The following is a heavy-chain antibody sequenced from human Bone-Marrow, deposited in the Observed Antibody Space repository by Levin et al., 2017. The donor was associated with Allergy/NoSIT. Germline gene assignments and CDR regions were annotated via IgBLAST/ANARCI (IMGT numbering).Heavy chain of an antibody. J-gene: IGHJ6*03. D-gene: IGHD6-13*01. Sequence: PGGSLRLSCAASGFTFSSYSMNWVRQAPGKGLEWVSSISSSSSYIYYADSVKGRFTISRDNAKNSLYLQMNSLRAEDTAVYYCARGIAAAGLYYYYYYYMDVWGKGTTVTVSS. CDR3: ARGIAAAGLYYYYYYYMDV. V-gene: IGHV3-21*01. CDR2: ISSSSSYI. CDR1: GFTFSSYS.